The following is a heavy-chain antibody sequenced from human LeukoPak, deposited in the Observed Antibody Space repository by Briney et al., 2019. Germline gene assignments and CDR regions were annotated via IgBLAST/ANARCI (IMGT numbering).Heavy chain of an antibody. CDR2: VDHTGST. CDR3: ARGRVSSSTWYSTYYYFFYMDF. D-gene: IGHD4-11*01. CDR1: DDSLTMYY. V-gene: IGHV4-59*01. J-gene: IGHJ6*03. Sequence: SETLSLTCTVSDDSLTMYYWTWIRQPPGKGLEWIGYVDHTGSTKFNLSLNGRASISRDTSNNFFSLRLRSVTAADTAVYFCARGRVSSSTWYSTYYYFFYMDFWGKGTTVTVSS.